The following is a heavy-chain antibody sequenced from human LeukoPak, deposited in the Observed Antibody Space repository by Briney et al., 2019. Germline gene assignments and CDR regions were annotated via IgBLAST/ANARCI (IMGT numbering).Heavy chain of an antibody. V-gene: IGHV3-66*02. J-gene: IGHJ4*02. CDR2: IYSGGST. CDR1: GFTVSSNY. Sequence: GGSLRLSCAASGFTVSSNYMSWVRQAPGKGLEWVSVIYSGGSTYYADSVKGRFTISRVNSKNTLYLQMNSLRAEDTAVYYCARIEMATSHFDYWGQGTLVTVSS. D-gene: IGHD5-24*01. CDR3: ARIEMATSHFDY.